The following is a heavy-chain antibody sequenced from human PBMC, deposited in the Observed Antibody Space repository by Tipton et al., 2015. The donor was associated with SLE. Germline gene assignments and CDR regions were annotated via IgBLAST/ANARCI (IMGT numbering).Heavy chain of an antibody. CDR2: IYYSGST. Sequence: LSLTCTVSGGSISTYYWSWIRQPPGKGLEWIGYIYYSGSTNYNPSLKSRVTISVDTSKNLFSLKLSSVTAADTAVYYCARDQVGYSGYTSFYYMDVWGKGTTVTVSS. CDR3: ARDQVGYSGYTSFYYMDV. J-gene: IGHJ6*03. D-gene: IGHD5-12*01. CDR1: GGSISTYY. V-gene: IGHV4-59*01.